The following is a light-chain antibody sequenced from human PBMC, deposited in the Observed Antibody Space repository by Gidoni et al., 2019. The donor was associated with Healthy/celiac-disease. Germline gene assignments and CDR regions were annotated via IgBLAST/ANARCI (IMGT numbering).Light chain of an antibody. V-gene: IGLV2-14*03. CDR3: SSYTSSSTLDVV. CDR1: SSDVGGYNY. J-gene: IGLJ2*01. Sequence: SALTQPASVSGSPGQSITISCTGTSSDVGGYNYVSWYQQHPGKAPKLMIYDVSNRPPGVSNRFSGSKSGNTASLTISGLQAEDEADYYCSSYTSSSTLDVVFGGGTKLTVL. CDR2: DVS.